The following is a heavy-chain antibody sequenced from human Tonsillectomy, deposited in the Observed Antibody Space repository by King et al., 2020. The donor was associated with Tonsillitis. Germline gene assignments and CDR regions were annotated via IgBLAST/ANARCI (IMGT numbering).Heavy chain of an antibody. CDR3: ATALDSYYGSGSYYPFAY. D-gene: IGHD3-10*01. CDR1: GCTFADYT. J-gene: IGHJ4*02. Sequence: VQLVESGGVVVQPGGSLRLSCAASGCTFADYTIHWVRQAPGKGLEWVSLITGDGGRTEYADSVKGRFTSSRDNSKDSLYLQMNSLRTEDTALYYCATALDSYYGSGSYYPFAYWGQGTLVTVSS. V-gene: IGHV3-43*01. CDR2: ITGDGGRT.